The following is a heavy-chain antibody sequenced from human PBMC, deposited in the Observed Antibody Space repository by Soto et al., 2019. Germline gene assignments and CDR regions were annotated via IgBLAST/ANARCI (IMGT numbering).Heavy chain of an antibody. CDR2: ISTGDSPI. CDR3: ATVCRFCSGSNSLY. Sequence: PGGSLRLSCAASGFTFSNYAMNWVRQAPGKGLEWVSYISTGDSPIYYADSVKGRFTISRDNAKKSLYLQVISLRAEDTAVYYCATVCRFCSGSNSLYWGRGTLVTVSS. J-gene: IGHJ4*02. CDR1: GFTFSNYA. D-gene: IGHD2-15*01. V-gene: IGHV3-48*01.